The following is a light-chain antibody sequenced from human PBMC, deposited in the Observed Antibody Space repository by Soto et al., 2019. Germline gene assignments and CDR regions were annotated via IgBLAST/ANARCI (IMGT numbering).Light chain of an antibody. Sequence: AIRMTQSPSSFSASTGDRVTITCRASQGISSYLAWYQQKPGKAPKLLIYAASTLQSGVPSRFSGSVSVTDFTLTISCLQSEGCATYNWQHYSSYPPYTFGQGTKLEIK. CDR3: QHYSSYPPYT. V-gene: IGKV1-8*01. CDR1: QGISSY. J-gene: IGKJ2*01. CDR2: AAS.